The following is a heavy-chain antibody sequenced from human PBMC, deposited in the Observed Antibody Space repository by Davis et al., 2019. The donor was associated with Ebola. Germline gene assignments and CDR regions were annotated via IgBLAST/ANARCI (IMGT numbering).Heavy chain of an antibody. Sequence: GESLKISCAASGFTFCSYGMHWVRQAPGKGLEWVAVISYDGSNKYYADSVKGRFTISRDNSKNTLYLQMNSLRAEDTAVYYCAKDKGLRRTPLDYWGQGTLVTVSS. J-gene: IGHJ4*02. CDR3: AKDKGLRRTPLDY. D-gene: IGHD4-17*01. CDR1: GFTFCSYG. CDR2: ISYDGSNK. V-gene: IGHV3-30*18.